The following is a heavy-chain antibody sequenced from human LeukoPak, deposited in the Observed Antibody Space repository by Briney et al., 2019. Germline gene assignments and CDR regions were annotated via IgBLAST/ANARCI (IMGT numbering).Heavy chain of an antibody. D-gene: IGHD1-1*01. CDR3: ARDREENWNDLDY. CDR1: GFTFSSYA. V-gene: IGHV3-74*01. CDR2: INREGSDT. J-gene: IGHJ4*02. Sequence: GGSLRLSCAASGFTFSSYAMSWVRQAPGKGLVWVSRINREGSDTNYAGSVKGRFIISRDNAKNTLYLQMNSLRAEDTAVYYCARDREENWNDLDYWGQGTLVTVSS.